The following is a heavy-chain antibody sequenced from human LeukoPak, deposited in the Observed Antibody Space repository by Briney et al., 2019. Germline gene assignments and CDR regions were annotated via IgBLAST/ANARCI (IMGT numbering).Heavy chain of an antibody. CDR3: ARPLGKNYGDYFH. Sequence: GGSLRLSCAASGFTFSSYAMSWVRQAPGKGLEWVSSITGSSSYVYYADSVKGRFTISRDNAKNSLYLQMNSLRAEDTAVYYCARPLGKNYGDYFHWGQGTLVTVSS. D-gene: IGHD4-17*01. CDR2: ITGSSSYV. V-gene: IGHV3-21*01. CDR1: GFTFSSYA. J-gene: IGHJ4*02.